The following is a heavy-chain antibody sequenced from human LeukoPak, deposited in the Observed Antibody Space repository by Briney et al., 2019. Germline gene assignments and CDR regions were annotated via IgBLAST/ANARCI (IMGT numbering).Heavy chain of an antibody. V-gene: IGHV4-30-4*01. CDR2: IYYSGST. D-gene: IGHD6-19*01. J-gene: IGHJ6*02. CDR3: ARKVAVAGRYYYYYYGMDV. CDR1: GGSISSGDYY. Sequence: SETLSLTCTVSGGSISSGDYYWSWIRQPPGKGLEWIGYIYYSGSTYYNPSLKSRVTISVDTSKNQFSLKLSSVTAADTAVYYCARKVAVAGRYYYYYYGMDVWGQGTTVTVSS.